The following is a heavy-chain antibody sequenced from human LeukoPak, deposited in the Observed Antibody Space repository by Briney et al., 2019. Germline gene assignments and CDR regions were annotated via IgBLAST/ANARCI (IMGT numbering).Heavy chain of an antibody. CDR3: ARAQVAAAGIFDY. D-gene: IGHD6-13*01. CDR2: INPTSGAT. Sequence: GASVKVSCKASGYSFTGYYIHWVRQAPGQGLEWMGWINPTSGATIYAQSFQGRVAMTRDTSINTAYMELSRLRSDDTAVYYCARAQVAAAGIFDYWGQGTLVTVPS. CDR1: GYSFTGYY. J-gene: IGHJ4*02. V-gene: IGHV1-2*02.